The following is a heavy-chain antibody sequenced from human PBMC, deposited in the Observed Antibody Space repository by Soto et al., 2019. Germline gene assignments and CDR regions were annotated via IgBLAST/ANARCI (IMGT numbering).Heavy chain of an antibody. Sequence: QVPLVQSGAEVKKSGASVKVSCKPSGYSFSDYFIQWVRQAPGQGLEWVAWINPKTAATNYAKKFQGRVSLTWDTSSTTAYMELTRLRPDDMAVYYCARIKWGLNYYNGMDVWGQGTTVIVSS. V-gene: IGHV1-2*02. CDR1: GYSFSDYF. CDR3: ARIKWGLNYYNGMDV. J-gene: IGHJ6*02. CDR2: INPKTAAT. D-gene: IGHD1-26*01.